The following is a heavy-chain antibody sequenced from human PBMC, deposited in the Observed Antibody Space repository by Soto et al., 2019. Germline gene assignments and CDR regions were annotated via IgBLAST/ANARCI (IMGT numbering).Heavy chain of an antibody. J-gene: IGHJ4*02. CDR1: GYPFTIYA. V-gene: IGHV1-3*01. Sequence: VASVKVSCKASGYPFTIYAIHWVRQAPGQSLEWMGWISPGNGDTKYSQIFQGRVTITWDTSARTAYMDLSSLISEDTADYYCARDSSSSRSFDYWGQGARVTVSS. CDR3: ARDSSSSRSFDY. CDR2: ISPGNGDT. D-gene: IGHD6-6*01.